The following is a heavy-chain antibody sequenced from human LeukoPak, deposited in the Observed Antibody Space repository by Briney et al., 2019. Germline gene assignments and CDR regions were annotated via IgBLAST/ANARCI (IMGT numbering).Heavy chain of an antibody. D-gene: IGHD3-3*01. J-gene: IGHJ3*02. Sequence: SETLSLTCTVSGXSISSYYWGWIRQPPGKGLEWIGYIYSSGSTNYNPSLKSRLTISVDTSKNQFSLKLSSVTAADTAVYYCARELRGVSAFDIWGQGTMVTVSS. CDR1: GXSISSYY. CDR3: ARELRGVSAFDI. CDR2: IYSSGST. V-gene: IGHV4-59*01.